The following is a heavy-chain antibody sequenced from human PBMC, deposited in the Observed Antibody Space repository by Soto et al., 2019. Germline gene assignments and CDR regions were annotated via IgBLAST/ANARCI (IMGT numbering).Heavy chain of an antibody. J-gene: IGHJ4*02. CDR1: GGSFSGYY. V-gene: IGHV4-34*01. CDR2: INHSGST. D-gene: IGHD6-6*01. Sequence: SETLSLTCAVYGGSFSGYYWSWIRQPPGKGLEWIGEINHSGSTNYNPSLKSRVTISVDTSKNQFSLNLSSVTAADTAVYYCASGIAARPEKFDYWGQGTLVTVSS. CDR3: ASGIAARPEKFDY.